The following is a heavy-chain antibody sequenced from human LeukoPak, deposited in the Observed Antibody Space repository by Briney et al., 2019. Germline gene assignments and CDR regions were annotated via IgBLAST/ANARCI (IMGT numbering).Heavy chain of an antibody. CDR1: GFTFSTYG. D-gene: IGHD3-16*01. CDR2: ISYDGSNK. CDR3: AKDASAHRRRLKWYFDL. J-gene: IGHJ2*01. V-gene: IGHV3-30*18. Sequence: GGSLRLSCAASGFTFSTYGMHWVRQAPGKGLEWVAVISYDGSNKYYADSLKGRFTISRDNSKNTLYLQMNSLRADDTAVYYCAKDASAHRRRLKWYFDLWGRGTLVTVSS.